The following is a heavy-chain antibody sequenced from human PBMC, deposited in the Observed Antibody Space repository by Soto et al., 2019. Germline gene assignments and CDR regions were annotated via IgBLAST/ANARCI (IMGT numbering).Heavy chain of an antibody. J-gene: IGHJ3*02. V-gene: IGHV4-31*02. D-gene: IGHD4-17*01. CDR2: IYYSGST. CDR3: ARGNYGEWGAFDI. CDR1: GGSISSGVYY. Sequence: TLSLTCTVSGGSISSGVYYWSWIRQHPEKGLEWIGYIYYSGSTYYNPSLKSRVTISVDTSKNQFSLKLSSVTAADTAVYYCARGNYGEWGAFDIWGQGTMVTVSS.